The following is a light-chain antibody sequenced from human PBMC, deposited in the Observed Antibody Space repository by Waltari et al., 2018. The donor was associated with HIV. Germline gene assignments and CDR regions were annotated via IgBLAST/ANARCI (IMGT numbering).Light chain of an antibody. CDR1: QSISNNF. CDR3: HQYGTAPRT. V-gene: IGKV3-20*01. J-gene: IGKJ1*01. CDR2: SAF. Sequence: EIVVTQSPGPLFLSPGETANLPCRTTQSISNNFLAWYQQKPGQPPRLLIYSAFIRATGIPDRFSGSGAGTDFTLSISRLEPEDFAVYYCHQYGTAPRTFGQGTTVEIK.